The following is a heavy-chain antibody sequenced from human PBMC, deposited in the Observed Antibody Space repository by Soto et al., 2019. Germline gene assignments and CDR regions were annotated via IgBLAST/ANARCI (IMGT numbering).Heavy chain of an antibody. CDR3: ARVTSGWYGNYGMDV. D-gene: IGHD6-19*01. Sequence: QVQLVESGGGVVQPGRSLRLSCAASGFTFSSYAMHWVRQAPGKGLECVAVISYDGSNKYYADSVKGRFTISRDNSKNTLKLQRSGLRGEDRAVYYCARVTSGWYGNYGMDVWGQGPTVNVSS. J-gene: IGHJ6*02. CDR2: ISYDGSNK. V-gene: IGHV3-30-3*01. CDR1: GFTFSSYA.